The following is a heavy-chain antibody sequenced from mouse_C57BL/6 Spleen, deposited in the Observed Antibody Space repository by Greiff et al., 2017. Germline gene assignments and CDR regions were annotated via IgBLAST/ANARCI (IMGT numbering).Heavy chain of an antibody. J-gene: IGHJ1*03. CDR1: GYTFTDYE. D-gene: IGHD1-1*01. Sequence: QVQLKESGAELVRPGASVTLSCKASGYTFTDYEMHWVKQTPVHGLEWIGAIDPETGGTAYNQKFKGKAILTADKSSSTAYMELRSLTSEDSAVYYCTRPITTVKYFDVWGTGTTVTVSS. CDR3: TRPITTVKYFDV. V-gene: IGHV1-15*01. CDR2: IDPETGGT.